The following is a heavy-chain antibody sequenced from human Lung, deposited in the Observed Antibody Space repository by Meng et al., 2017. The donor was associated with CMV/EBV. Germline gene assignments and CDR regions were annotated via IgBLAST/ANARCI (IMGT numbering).Heavy chain of an antibody. V-gene: IGHV3-30-3*01. CDR3: ARDWNVVVPAATYYYYGMDV. D-gene: IGHD2-2*01. Sequence: SCAASGFTFSSYAMHWVRQAPGKGLEWVAVISYDGSNKYYADFVKGRFTISRDNSKNTLYLQMNSLRAEDTAVYYCARDWNVVVPAATYYYYGMDVWXQGTTVTVSS. CDR2: ISYDGSNK. CDR1: GFTFSSYA. J-gene: IGHJ6*02.